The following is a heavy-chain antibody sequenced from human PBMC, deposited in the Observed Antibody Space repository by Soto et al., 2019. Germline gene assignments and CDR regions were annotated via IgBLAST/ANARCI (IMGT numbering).Heavy chain of an antibody. CDR3: ARDRMATIE. CDR1: SYTFTSYG. V-gene: IGHV1-18*01. Sequence: SVKVSSKPSSYTFTSYGISWVRQAPGQGLEWMGWISAYNGNTNYAQKLQGRVTMTTDTSTSTDYMELRSLRSDDTAVYYCARDRMATIEWGQGTLVTVYS. D-gene: IGHD5-12*01. J-gene: IGHJ4*02. CDR2: ISAYNGNT.